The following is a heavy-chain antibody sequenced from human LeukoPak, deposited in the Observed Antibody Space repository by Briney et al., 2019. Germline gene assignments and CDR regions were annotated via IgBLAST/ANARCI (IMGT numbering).Heavy chain of an antibody. Sequence: PGGSLRLSCAASGFTFSSYGMHWVRQAPGKGLEWVAFIRYDGSNKYYADSVKGRFTISRDNSKNTLYLQMNSLRAEDTAVYYCAKERIVVPAAIRLWSDYWGQGTLVTVSS. D-gene: IGHD2-2*02. CDR3: AKERIVVPAAIRLWSDY. J-gene: IGHJ4*02. CDR2: IRYDGSNK. V-gene: IGHV3-30*02. CDR1: GFTFSSYG.